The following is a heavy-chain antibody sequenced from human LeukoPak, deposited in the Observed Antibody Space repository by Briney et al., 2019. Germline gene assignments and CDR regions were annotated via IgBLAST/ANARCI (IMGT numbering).Heavy chain of an antibody. Sequence: GGSLRLSCAAPGFTFSSHWMSWVRQAAGKWVEWVTNIKQDGSEKYYVDSVKGRFTISRDNARNSLYLHMHSLRAEDTAVYYCARDGEYWQLLDYWGQGTLVTVSS. CDR1: GFTFSSHW. CDR3: ARDGEYWQLLDY. CDR2: IKQDGSEK. V-gene: IGHV3-7*01. D-gene: IGHD2/OR15-2a*01. J-gene: IGHJ4*02.